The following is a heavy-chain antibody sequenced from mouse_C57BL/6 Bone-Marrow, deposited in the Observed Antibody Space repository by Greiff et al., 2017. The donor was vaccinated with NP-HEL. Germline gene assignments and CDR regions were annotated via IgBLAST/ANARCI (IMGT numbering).Heavy chain of an antibody. CDR1: GYTFTSYG. CDR3: ARRGWYFDV. Sequence: VQLQESGAELARPGASVKLSCKASGYTFTSYGISWVKQRTGQGLEWIGEIYPRSGNTYYNEKFKGKATLTADKSSSTSYMELLSLPSEGSAVYFCARRGWYFDVWGTGTTVTVSS. J-gene: IGHJ1*03. V-gene: IGHV1-81*01. CDR2: IYPRSGNT.